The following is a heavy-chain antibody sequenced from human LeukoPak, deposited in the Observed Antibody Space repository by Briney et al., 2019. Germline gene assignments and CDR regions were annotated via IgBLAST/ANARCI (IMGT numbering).Heavy chain of an antibody. J-gene: IGHJ4*02. CDR1: GFTFSSYG. D-gene: IGHD5-12*01. CDR2: ISYDGSNK. CDR3: AKDGVRYSGYDQSYFDY. V-gene: IGHV3-30*18. Sequence: GGSLRLSCAASGFTFSSYGTHWVRQAPGKGLEWVAVISYDGSNKYYADSVKGRFTISRDNSKYTLSLQMNSLSAEDTAVYYCAKDGVRYSGYDQSYFDYWGQGTLVTVSS.